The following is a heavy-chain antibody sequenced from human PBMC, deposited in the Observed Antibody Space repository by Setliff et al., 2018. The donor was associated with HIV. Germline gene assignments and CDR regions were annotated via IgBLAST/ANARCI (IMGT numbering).Heavy chain of an antibody. V-gene: IGHV1-18*01. D-gene: IGHD6-19*01. J-gene: IGHJ6*02. CDR1: GYTFTSYG. CDR3: ARLGSGWSDSYYYAMDI. Sequence: ASVKVSCKASGYTFTSYGISWVRQAPGQGLEWMGWISPNFGHTNYAQNFLGRVTMTIDTSTSRAYMELRSLRSDDTAVYFCARLGSGWSDSYYYAMDIWGQGTTVTVSS. CDR2: ISPNFGHT.